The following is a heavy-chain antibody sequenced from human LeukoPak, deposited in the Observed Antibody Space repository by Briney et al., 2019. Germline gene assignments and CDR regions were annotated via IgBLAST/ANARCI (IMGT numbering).Heavy chain of an antibody. CDR3: ARHYYYDSSGLFAY. V-gene: IGHV4-59*08. J-gene: IGHJ4*02. CDR1: GGSISNYY. CDR2: IYYSGST. D-gene: IGHD3-22*01. Sequence: PSETLSLTCTVSGGSISNYYWSWIRQPPGKGLEWIGYIYYSGSTNYNPSPKSRVTISVDTSKNQFSLKLSSVTAADTAVYYCARHYYYDSSGLFAYWGQGTLVTVSS.